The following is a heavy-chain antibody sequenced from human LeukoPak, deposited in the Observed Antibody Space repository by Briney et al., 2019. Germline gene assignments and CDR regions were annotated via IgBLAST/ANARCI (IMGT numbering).Heavy chain of an antibody. CDR2: IYYSGST. V-gene: IGHV4-61*01. D-gene: IGHD5-12*01. Sequence: SETLSLTCTVSGGSVSSGNYYWTWIRQPPGKGLEWIGYIYYSGSTNYNPSLKSRVTISVDTSKNQFSLKLSSMTAADTAVYYCARDSVGAGYEGDYYSGMDVWGQGTTVIVSS. CDR3: ARDSVGAGYEGDYYSGMDV. CDR1: GGSVSSGNYY. J-gene: IGHJ6*02.